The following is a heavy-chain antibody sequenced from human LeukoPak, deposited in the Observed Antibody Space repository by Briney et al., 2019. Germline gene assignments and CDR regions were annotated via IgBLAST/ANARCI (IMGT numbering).Heavy chain of an antibody. CDR1: GFTFSSYA. D-gene: IGHD6-13*01. CDR2: IYYSGST. Sequence: PGGSLRLSCAASGFTFSSYAMSWVRQAPGKGLEWIGSIYYSGSTYYNPSLKSRVTISVDTSKNQFSLKLSSVTAADTAVYYCARAGRGAAGTDYWGQGTLVTVSS. CDR3: ARAGRGAAGTDY. V-gene: IGHV4-39*01. J-gene: IGHJ4*02.